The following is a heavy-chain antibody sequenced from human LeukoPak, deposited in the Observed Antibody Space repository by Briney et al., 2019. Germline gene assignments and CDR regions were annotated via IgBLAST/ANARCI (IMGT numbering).Heavy chain of an antibody. Sequence: SETLSLTCTVSGGSISSHYWSWIRQPPGKGLEWIGYIYYSGSTNYNPSLKSRVTISVDTSKNQFSLKLSSVTAADTAVYYCARESPYSSGWYRGAFDIWGQGTMVTVSS. V-gene: IGHV4-59*11. CDR3: ARESPYSSGWYRGAFDI. J-gene: IGHJ3*02. CDR1: GGSISSHY. D-gene: IGHD6-13*01. CDR2: IYYSGST.